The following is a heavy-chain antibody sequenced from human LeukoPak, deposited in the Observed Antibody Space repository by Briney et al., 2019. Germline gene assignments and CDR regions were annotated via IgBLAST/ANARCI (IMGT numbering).Heavy chain of an antibody. D-gene: IGHD3-22*01. J-gene: IGHJ4*02. CDR1: GYTFTSYG. V-gene: IGHV1-18*01. Sequence: ASVKVSCKASGYTFTSYGISWVRQAPGQGLEWMGWISAYNGNTNYAQKLQGRVTMTTDTSTSTAYMELRSLRSDDTAVYHCARATTYYDSSGYYDYWGQGTLVTVSS. CDR3: ARATTYYDSSGYYDY. CDR2: ISAYNGNT.